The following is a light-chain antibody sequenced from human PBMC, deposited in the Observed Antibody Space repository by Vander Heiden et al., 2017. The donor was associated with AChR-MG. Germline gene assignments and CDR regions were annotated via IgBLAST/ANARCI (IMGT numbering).Light chain of an antibody. CDR2: DAS. Sequence: LLTQSPATLSLSPGERATLSCRASQSVSSYLAWYQQKPGQAPRLLIYDASNRATGIPARFSGSGSGTDFTLTISSLEPEDFAVYYCQQRSNWPLTFGGRTKVEIK. J-gene: IGKJ4*01. CDR3: QQRSNWPLT. CDR1: QSVSSY. V-gene: IGKV3-11*01.